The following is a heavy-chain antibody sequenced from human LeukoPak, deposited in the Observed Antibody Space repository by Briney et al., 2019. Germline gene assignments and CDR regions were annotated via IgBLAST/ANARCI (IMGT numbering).Heavy chain of an antibody. CDR2: IYPRDGST. Sequence: GASVKVSCKASGYTSTSNYMHWVRQAPGQGLEWMGMIYPRDGSTSYAQKFQGRVTVTRDTSTSTVHMELSGLRSEDTAVYYCARDQEGFDYWGQGTLVTVSS. J-gene: IGHJ4*02. V-gene: IGHV1-46*01. CDR3: ARDQEGFDY. CDR1: GYTSTSNY.